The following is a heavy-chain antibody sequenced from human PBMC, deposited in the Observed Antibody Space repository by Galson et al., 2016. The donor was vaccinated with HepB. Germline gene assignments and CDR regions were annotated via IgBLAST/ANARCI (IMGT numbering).Heavy chain of an antibody. D-gene: IGHD2-8*02. Sequence: SLRLSCAASGFTFSNAWLTWVRQAPGKGLEWVGRIRRNTDVGTPDYAAPVKSRFTISRDDSKNMLYLEMNNLKTEDTAVYYCTTEYWFRLDYWGQGALVTVSS. V-gene: IGHV3-15*01. CDR2: IRRNTDVGTP. CDR1: GFTFSNAW. CDR3: TTEYWFRLDY. J-gene: IGHJ4*02.